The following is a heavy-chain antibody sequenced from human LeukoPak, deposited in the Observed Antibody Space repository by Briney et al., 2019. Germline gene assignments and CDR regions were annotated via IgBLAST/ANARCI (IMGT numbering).Heavy chain of an antibody. V-gene: IGHV3-21*01. Sequence: PGGSLRLSCAASGFSFSSYTMNWVRQAPGKGLEWVSIISSSSSYIYYADSVKGRFTISRDNAKNALYLQMNSLRGEDTAVYYCARGGSPPEALGDVFGIWGQGTMVTVSS. CDR1: GFSFSSYT. D-gene: IGHD1-26*01. CDR2: ISSSSSYI. J-gene: IGHJ3*02. CDR3: ARGGSPPEALGDVFGI.